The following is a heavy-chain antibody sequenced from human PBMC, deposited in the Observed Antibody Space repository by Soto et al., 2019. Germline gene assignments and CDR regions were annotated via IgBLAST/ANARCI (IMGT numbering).Heavy chain of an antibody. CDR2: VYYSGST. CDR1: GDSISRSNYY. D-gene: IGHD6-6*01. V-gene: IGHV4-39*01. J-gene: IGHJ5*02. CDR3: AGFISPYTTSSPTA. Sequence: QVELQESGPGLVKAPETLSLTCTVSGDSISRSNYYWGWVRQPPGKGLEWIGSVYYSGSTYYSASLKSRVSISVDTSRSQFSLSLTSVTAADTAVYYCAGFISPYTTSSPTAWGRGTLVTVSS.